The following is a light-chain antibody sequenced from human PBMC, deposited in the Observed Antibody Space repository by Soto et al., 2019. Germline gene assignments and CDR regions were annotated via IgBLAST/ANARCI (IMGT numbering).Light chain of an antibody. J-gene: IGLJ2*01. V-gene: IGLV2-14*01. Sequence: QSALTQPASVSGSPGQSITISCTGTSRDVGGYNYVSWHQQHPGKAPKVIITEVSNRPSGVSNRFSGSKSGNTASLTISGLQAEDEADYYCSSYTSSDTLVFGAGTQLTVL. CDR1: SRDVGGYNY. CDR3: SSYTSSDTLV. CDR2: EVS.